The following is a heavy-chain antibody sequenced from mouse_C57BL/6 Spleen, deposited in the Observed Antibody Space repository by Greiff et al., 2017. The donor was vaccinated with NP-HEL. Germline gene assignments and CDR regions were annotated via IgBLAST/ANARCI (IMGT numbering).Heavy chain of an antibody. Sequence: QVQLQQPGAELVKPGASVKMSCKASGYTFTSYWITWVKQRPGQGLEWIGEIYPGSGSTNYNEKFKGKATLTADTSSSTAYMQLSSLTSEDSAVYYGANLYPYAYWGQGTLLTVSA. V-gene: IGHV1-55*01. CDR1: GYTFTSYW. D-gene: IGHD1-1*01. CDR3: ANLYPYAY. J-gene: IGHJ3*01. CDR2: IYPGSGST.